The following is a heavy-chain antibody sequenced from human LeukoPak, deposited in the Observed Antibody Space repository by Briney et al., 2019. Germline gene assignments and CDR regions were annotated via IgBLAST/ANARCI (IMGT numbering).Heavy chain of an antibody. J-gene: IGHJ4*02. Sequence: SETLSLTCTVSGGSISSYHWSWIRQPPGKGLEWIGYIYNSGSTKYNPSLKSRVTISVDTSKNQFSLKLSSVTAADTAVYYCARRHSSGWHRGPFDYWGQGTLVTVSS. CDR3: ARRHSSGWHRGPFDY. CDR1: GGSISSYH. CDR2: IYNSGST. V-gene: IGHV4-59*08. D-gene: IGHD6-19*01.